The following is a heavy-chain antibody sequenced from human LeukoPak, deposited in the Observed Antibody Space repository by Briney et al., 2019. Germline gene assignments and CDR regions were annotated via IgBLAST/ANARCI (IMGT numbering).Heavy chain of an antibody. CDR2: ISGSGGST. Sequence: GSPRPSRASPGFTFSSYAMSRVRQGPGKGLEWVSAISGSGGSTYYADSVKGRFTISRDNSKNTLYLQMNSLRAEDTAVYYCAREADGYSLDYWGQGTLVTVSS. D-gene: IGHD6-13*01. CDR3: AREADGYSLDY. CDR1: GFTFSSYA. J-gene: IGHJ4*02. V-gene: IGHV3-23*01.